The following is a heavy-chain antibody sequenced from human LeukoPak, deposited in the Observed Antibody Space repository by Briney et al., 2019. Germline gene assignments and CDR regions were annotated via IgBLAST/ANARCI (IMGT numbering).Heavy chain of an antibody. D-gene: IGHD2-15*01. J-gene: IGHJ4*02. Sequence: ASVKVSCEASGGTFSSYAISWVRQAPGQGLEWMGGIIPIFGTANYAQKFQGRVTITADESTSTAYMELSSLRSEDTAVYYCARDSIAVAATPVFGYWGQGTLVTVSS. CDR3: ARDSIAVAATPVFGY. CDR1: GGTFSSYA. V-gene: IGHV1-69*13. CDR2: IIPIFGTA.